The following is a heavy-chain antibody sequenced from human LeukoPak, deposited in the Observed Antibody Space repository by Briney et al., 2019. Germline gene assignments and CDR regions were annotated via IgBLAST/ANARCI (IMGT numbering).Heavy chain of an antibody. CDR3: ARTIEMATISYFDY. J-gene: IGHJ4*02. V-gene: IGHV3-48*03. CDR2: ISSSDGTI. CDR1: GFTFSSYE. Sequence: GGSLRLSCAASGFTFSSYEMNWVRQAPGKGLEWVSYISSSDGTIYYADSVKGRFTVSRDNAKNSLYLQMNSLRAGDTAVYYCARTIEMATISYFDYWGQGTLVTVSS. D-gene: IGHD5-24*01.